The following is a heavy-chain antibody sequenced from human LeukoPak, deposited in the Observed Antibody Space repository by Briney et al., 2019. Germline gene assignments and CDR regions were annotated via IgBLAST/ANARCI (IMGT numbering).Heavy chain of an antibody. CDR3: AKLPPKQWLVHSGQIDEADY. V-gene: IGHV3-23*01. Sequence: PGGSLRLSCAASGFTFSSYAMSWVRQAPGKGLEWVSAISGSGGSTYYADSVKGRFTISRDNSKNTLYLQMNSLRAEDTAVYYCAKLPPKQWLVHSGQIDEADYWGQGTLVTVSS. D-gene: IGHD6-19*01. CDR2: ISGSGGST. CDR1: GFTFSSYA. J-gene: IGHJ4*02.